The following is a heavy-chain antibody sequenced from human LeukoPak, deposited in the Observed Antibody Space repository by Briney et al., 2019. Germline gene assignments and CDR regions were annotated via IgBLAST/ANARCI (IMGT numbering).Heavy chain of an antibody. CDR3: ARGGLRTSPRGFDP. D-gene: IGHD1-1*01. Sequence: PGGSLRLSCAASGFTFSSYIMNWVRQAPGKGLEWVSTISGSGGSTNYADSVKGRFTISRDNAKNTLYLQMNSLRAEDTAIYYCARGGLRTSPRGFDPWGQGTLVTVSS. V-gene: IGHV3-23*01. CDR1: GFTFSSYI. CDR2: ISGSGGST. J-gene: IGHJ5*02.